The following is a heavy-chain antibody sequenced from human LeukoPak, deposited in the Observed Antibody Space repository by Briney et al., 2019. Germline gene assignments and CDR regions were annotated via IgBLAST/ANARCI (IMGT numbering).Heavy chain of an antibody. CDR2: ISGSGYST. D-gene: IGHD3-3*01. CDR1: GFTFSNYA. V-gene: IGHV3-23*01. Sequence: GGSLRLSCSASGFTFSNYAMTWVRLAPGKGLQWVASISGSGYSTHYADSVKGRFTISRDNSKNTLSLQMNSLRAEDTALYYCAKDFGWEWGPGTLVSASS. J-gene: IGHJ4*02. CDR3: AKDFGWE.